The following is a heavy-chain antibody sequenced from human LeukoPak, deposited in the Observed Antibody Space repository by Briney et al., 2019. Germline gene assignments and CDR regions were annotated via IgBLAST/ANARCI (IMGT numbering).Heavy chain of an antibody. D-gene: IGHD3-22*01. CDR2: ISGSGGST. CDR1: GFPFSSYA. V-gene: IGHV3-23*01. CDR3: AKDPYYDSSRDY. Sequence: PGGSLRLSCAASGFPFSSYAMSSGRQAPGKGLEWVSGISGSGGSTYYADSLKGRFTISRDNSKNTLYLQMNSQRAEDTAVYYCAKDPYYDSSRDYWGQGTLVTVSS. J-gene: IGHJ4*02.